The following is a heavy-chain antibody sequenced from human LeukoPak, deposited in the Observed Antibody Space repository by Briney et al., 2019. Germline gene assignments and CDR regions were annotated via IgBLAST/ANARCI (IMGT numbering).Heavy chain of an antibody. CDR3: ARHTGPVPDTYYYYMDV. Sequence: SETLSLTFTVSGGSISSYYWSWIRQPPAKGLEWIGYIYTSGSTNYNPSRHSRVTISVDPSKNQFSLKLSSVTAADTAVYYCARHTGPVPDTYYYYMDVWGKGTTVTVSS. D-gene: IGHD2-2*01. CDR1: GGSISSYY. V-gene: IGHV4-4*09. CDR2: IYTSGST. J-gene: IGHJ6*03.